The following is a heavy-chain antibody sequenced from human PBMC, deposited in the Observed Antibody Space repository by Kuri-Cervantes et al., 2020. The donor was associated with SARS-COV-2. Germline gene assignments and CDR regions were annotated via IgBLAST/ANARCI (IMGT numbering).Heavy chain of an antibody. Sequence: ASVKVSCKASGYTFTSYGISWVRQAPGQGLEWMGWISAYNGNTNYAQKLQGRVTITADESTSTAYMELSSLRSEDTAVYYCARANWRTGGYYYYYMDVWGKGTTVTVSS. D-gene: IGHD7-27*01. CDR1: GYTFTSYG. CDR2: ISAYNGNT. V-gene: IGHV1-18*01. J-gene: IGHJ6*03. CDR3: ARANWRTGGYYYYYMDV.